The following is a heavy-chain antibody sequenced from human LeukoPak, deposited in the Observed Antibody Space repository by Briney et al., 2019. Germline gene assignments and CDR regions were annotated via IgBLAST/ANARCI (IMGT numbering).Heavy chain of an antibody. J-gene: IGHJ6*03. CDR1: GGSFSGYY. Sequence: SETLSLTCAVYGGSFSGYYWSWTRQPPGKGLEWIGEINHSGSTNYNPSLKSRVTISVDTSKNQFSLKLSSVTAADTAVYYCARGRIYSGNYYYYYMDVWGKGTTVTVSS. CDR3: ARGRIYSGNYYYYYMDV. CDR2: INHSGST. D-gene: IGHD5-12*01. V-gene: IGHV4-34*01.